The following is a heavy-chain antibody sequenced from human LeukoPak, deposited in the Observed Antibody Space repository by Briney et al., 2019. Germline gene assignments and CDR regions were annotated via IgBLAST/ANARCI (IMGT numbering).Heavy chain of an antibody. CDR1: GFTFSNAW. CDR3: TTESSGSYRGPFDY. D-gene: IGHD3-16*02. CDR2: IQNKTDGGTT. J-gene: IGHJ4*02. V-gene: IGHV3-15*01. Sequence: GGSLRLSCAASGFTFSNAWMSWVRQAPGKGLEWVGRIQNKTDGGTTDYTAPVKGRFTISRDDSKNTLYLQMNTLKIEDTAVYYCTTESSGSYRGPFDYWGQGTLVTVSS.